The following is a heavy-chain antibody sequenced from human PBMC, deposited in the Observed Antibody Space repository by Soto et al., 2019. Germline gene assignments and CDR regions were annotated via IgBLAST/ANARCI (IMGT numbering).Heavy chain of an antibody. D-gene: IGHD6-25*01. Sequence: GASVKVSCKASGYTFTSYAMHWVRQAPGQGLEWMGWINGGNGNTKYSQNFQDRVTITRDTSASTAYVELSSLRSEDTAVYYCATIAAAGAPDYWGQGTLVTVSS. CDR2: INGGNGNT. CDR1: GYTFTSYA. CDR3: ATIAAAGAPDY. J-gene: IGHJ4*02. V-gene: IGHV1-3*01.